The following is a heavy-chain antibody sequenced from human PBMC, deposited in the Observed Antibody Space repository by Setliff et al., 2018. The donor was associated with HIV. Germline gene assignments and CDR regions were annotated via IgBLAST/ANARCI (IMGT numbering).Heavy chain of an antibody. CDR2: IYYTGST. CDR1: GGSIISSTFY. J-gene: IGHJ4*02. D-gene: IGHD6-13*01. CDR3: ARLRTAPAGRLYPPGY. Sequence: SETLSLTCAVSGGSIISSTFYWGWIRQPPGKGLEWIGTIYYTGSTYYNPSLKSRLTISVDTSKNQPSLRLTSVTATDTAVYYCARLRTAPAGRLYPPGYWGQGTLVTVSS. V-gene: IGHV4-39*01.